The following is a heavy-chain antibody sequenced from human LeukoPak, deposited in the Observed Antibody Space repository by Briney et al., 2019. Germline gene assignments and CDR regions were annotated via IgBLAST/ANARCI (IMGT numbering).Heavy chain of an antibody. CDR1: GSSFSSYA. V-gene: IGHV3-23*01. J-gene: IGHJ4*02. CDR3: AKGPLIEVAGTTWDY. D-gene: IGHD6-19*01. Sequence: PGGSLSLSCAVSGSSFSSYAMSWVRQAPGKGLEWVAAISGSGITYHADSVKGRFTISRDDSKSTLYLNMDSLRAADTAVYYCAKGPLIEVAGTTWDYWGQGTLSPSPQ. CDR2: ISGSGIT.